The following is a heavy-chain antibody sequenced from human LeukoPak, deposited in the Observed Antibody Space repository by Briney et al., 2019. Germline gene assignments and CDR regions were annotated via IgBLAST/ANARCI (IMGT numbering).Heavy chain of an antibody. J-gene: IGHJ6*03. CDR1: GGSISSSSYY. CDR2: IYYSGST. Sequence: SETLSLTCTVSGGSISSSSYYWGWIRQPPGKGLEWIGSIYYSGSTYYNPSLKSRVTISVDTSKNQFSLKLSSVTAADTAVYYCAGSPTVVVAASYYYYYYIDVWGKGTTVTVSS. CDR3: AGSPTVVVAASYYYYYYIDV. V-gene: IGHV4-39*07. D-gene: IGHD2-15*01.